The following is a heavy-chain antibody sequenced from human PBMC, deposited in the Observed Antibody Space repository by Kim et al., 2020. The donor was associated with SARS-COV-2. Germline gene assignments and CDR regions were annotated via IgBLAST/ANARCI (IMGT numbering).Heavy chain of an antibody. CDR1: GFAFRSYR. CDR2: TSFDGNVE. Sequence: GGSLRLSCVASGFAFRSYRMHWVRQAPGKGLQWVALTSFDGNVEYYEDSVMGRFTISRDNSRNTLYLQIKTLRNEDTAVYYCARGYCDAPPCHTGVFHHLDVWGKGTTVTVSS. J-gene: IGHJ6*04. V-gene: IGHV3-30*03. D-gene: IGHD2-15*01. CDR3: ARGYCDAPPCHTGVFHHLDV.